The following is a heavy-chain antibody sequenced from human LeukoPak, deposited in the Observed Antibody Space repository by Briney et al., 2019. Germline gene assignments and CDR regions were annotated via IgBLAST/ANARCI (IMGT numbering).Heavy chain of an antibody. CDR1: GFTFSSYV. J-gene: IGHJ4*02. CDR2: ISGSGGST. D-gene: IGHD3-22*01. V-gene: IGHV3-23*01. Sequence: GGSLRHSCAASGFTFSSYVMSWVRQAPGKGLEWVSAISGSGGSTYYADSVKGRFTIYRDNSKNTLYLQMNSLRAEDTAVYYCAKGPTMIVIDYWGQGTLVTVSS. CDR3: AKGPTMIVIDY.